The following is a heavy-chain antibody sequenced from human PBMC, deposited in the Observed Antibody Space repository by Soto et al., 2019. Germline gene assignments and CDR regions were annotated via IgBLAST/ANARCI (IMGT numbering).Heavy chain of an antibody. J-gene: IGHJ3*02. D-gene: IGHD4-17*01. CDR2: INPSGGST. CDR3: ASSYGHDYGGNHPRPAAFDI. CDR1: GYTFTSYY. Sequence: ASVKVSCKASGYTFTSYYMHWVRQAPGQGLEWMGIINPSGGSTSYAQKFQGRVTITTDTSTSTAYMELSSLRSEDTAVYYCASSYGHDYGGNHPRPAAFDIWGQGTMVTVSS. V-gene: IGHV1-46*01.